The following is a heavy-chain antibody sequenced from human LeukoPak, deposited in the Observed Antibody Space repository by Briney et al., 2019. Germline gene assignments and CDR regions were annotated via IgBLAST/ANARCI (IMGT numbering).Heavy chain of an antibody. CDR1: GFTFSSYS. V-gene: IGHV3-21*01. D-gene: IGHD3-9*01. J-gene: IGHJ4*02. CDR3: ARDNDLLRYFDWPLDY. CDR2: ISSDSNYI. Sequence: GGSLRLSCAASGFTFSSYSMNWVRQASGKGLEWVSSISSDSNYIYYADSVKGRFTISRDNAKNSLYLQMNSLRAEDTAVYYCARDNDLLRYFDWPLDYWGQGTLVTVSS.